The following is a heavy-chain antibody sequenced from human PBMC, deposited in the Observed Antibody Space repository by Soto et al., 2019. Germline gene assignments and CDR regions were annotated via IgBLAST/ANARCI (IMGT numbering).Heavy chain of an antibody. D-gene: IGHD2-2*01. V-gene: IGHV3-23*01. CDR1: GFTFSSYA. J-gene: IGHJ6*02. Sequence: GGSLRLSCAASGFTFSSYAMSWVRQAPGKGLEWVSAISGSGGSTYYADSVKGRFTISRDNSKNTLYLQMNSLRAEDTAVYYCAKDRRDIVVVPAGMDVWGQGTTVTVS. CDR2: ISGSGGST. CDR3: AKDRRDIVVVPAGMDV.